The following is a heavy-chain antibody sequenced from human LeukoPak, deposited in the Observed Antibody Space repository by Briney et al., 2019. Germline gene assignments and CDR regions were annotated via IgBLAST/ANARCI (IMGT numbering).Heavy chain of an antibody. CDR3: ARASFQRWLQLGGD. CDR1: GFTFNSYN. J-gene: IGHJ4*02. D-gene: IGHD5-24*01. V-gene: IGHV3-48*02. Sequence: GGSLRLSCAASGFTFNSYNMNWVRQAPGKGLEWVSYISSDSSTIFYADSVKGRFTISRDNAKNSLYLQMNSLRDEDTAVYYCARASFQRWLQLGGDWGQGALVTVSS. CDR2: ISSDSSTI.